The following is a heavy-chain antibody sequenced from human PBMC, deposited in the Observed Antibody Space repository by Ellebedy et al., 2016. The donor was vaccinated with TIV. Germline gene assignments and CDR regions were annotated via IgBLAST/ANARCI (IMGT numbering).Heavy chain of an antibody. CDR1: GYIFTSDW. CDR2: IDPSDSYT. V-gene: IGHV5-10-1*01. CDR3: ARHPSTSAWYG. D-gene: IGHD2-2*01. J-gene: IGHJ4*03. Sequence: GESLKISCKGSGYIFTSDWISWVRQRPGKGLEWMGRIDPSDSYTNYSPSFQGHVTISADKSTSTAYLQWSSLRASDTAMYYCARHPSTSAWYGWGQGTHVTVSS.